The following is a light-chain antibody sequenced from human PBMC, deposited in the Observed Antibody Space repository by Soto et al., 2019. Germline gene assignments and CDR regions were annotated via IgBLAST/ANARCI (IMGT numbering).Light chain of an antibody. Sequence: EILLTQSPGTLSLSPGESATLSCRDSQSVSSYLAWYQKKPGQAPRLLIYDASNRATGIPATFSGSGSGTDFTLTISSLEPEDFAVYYCQQYNNWPPWTFGQGTKVDIK. V-gene: IGKV3-11*01. CDR3: QQYNNWPPWT. CDR2: DAS. J-gene: IGKJ1*01. CDR1: QSVSSY.